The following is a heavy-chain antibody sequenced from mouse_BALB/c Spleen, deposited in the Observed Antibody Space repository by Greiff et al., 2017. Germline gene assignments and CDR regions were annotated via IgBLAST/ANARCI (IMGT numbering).Heavy chain of an antibody. D-gene: IGHD4-1*01. CDR1: GYTFTDYW. CDR3: ARRVTGAYYFDY. CDR2: IDTSDSYT. V-gene: IGHV1-69*01. Sequence: QVQLQQPGAELVMPGASVKMSCKASGYTFTDYWMHWVKQRPGQGLEWIGAIDTSDSYTSYNQKFKGKATLTVDESSSTAYMQLSSLTSEDSAVYYCARRVTGAYYFDYWGQGTTLTVSS. J-gene: IGHJ2*01.